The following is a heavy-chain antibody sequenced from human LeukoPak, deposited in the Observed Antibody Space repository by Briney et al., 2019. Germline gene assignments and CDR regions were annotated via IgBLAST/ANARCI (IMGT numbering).Heavy chain of an antibody. CDR3: AKRRDDNYFDY. V-gene: IGHV3-30*02. J-gene: IGHJ4*02. CDR1: GFTFSDFG. Sequence: TGGSLRLSCAASGFTFSDFGMHWVRQAPGKGLEWVAFIRYDGSDKNYADSVKGRFTISRDNSKNTLYLQMNSQRAEDTAVFYCAKRRDDNYFDYWGQGALVTVSS. CDR2: IRYDGSDK. D-gene: IGHD5-24*01.